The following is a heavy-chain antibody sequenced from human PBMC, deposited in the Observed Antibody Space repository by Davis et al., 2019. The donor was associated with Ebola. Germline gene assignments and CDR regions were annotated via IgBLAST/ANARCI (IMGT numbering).Heavy chain of an antibody. Sequence: PGGSLRLSCAASGFTFSSFAMSWVRQAPGKGLAWVAVIWYDGCQTYYADSVKDRFTVSRDNSTNALYLQMNSLRADDTAVYYCARGTFYSGRGSFDYWGHGTLVTVSS. D-gene: IGHD1-26*01. J-gene: IGHJ4*01. V-gene: IGHV3-33*08. CDR1: GFTFSSFA. CDR2: IWYDGCQT. CDR3: ARGTFYSGRGSFDY.